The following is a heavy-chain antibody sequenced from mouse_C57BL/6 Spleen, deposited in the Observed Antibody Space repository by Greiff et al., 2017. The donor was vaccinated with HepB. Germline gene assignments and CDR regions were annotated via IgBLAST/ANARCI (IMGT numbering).Heavy chain of an antibody. CDR2: IDPSDSYT. V-gene: IGHV1-59*01. CDR3: AREGVDTTRYFDV. D-gene: IGHD1-1*01. J-gene: IGHJ1*03. CDR1: GYTFTSYW. Sequence: VQLQQSGAELVRPGTSVKLSCKASGYTFTSYWMHWVKQRPGQGLEWIGVIDPSDSYTNYNQKFKGKATLTVDTSSSTAYMQLSSLTSEDSAVYYCAREGVDTTRYFDVWGTGTTVTVSS.